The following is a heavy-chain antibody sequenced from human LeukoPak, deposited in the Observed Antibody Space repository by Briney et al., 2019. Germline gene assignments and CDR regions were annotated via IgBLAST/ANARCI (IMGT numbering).Heavy chain of an antibody. J-gene: IGHJ4*02. Sequence: GGSLRLSCAASGFTFSSYSMNWVRQAPGKGLEWVSYISSSSSTIYYADSVKGRSTISRDNAKNSLYLQMNSLRAEDTAVYYCARDLHSSGYYPHYYFDYWGQGTLVTVSS. CDR2: ISSSSSTI. CDR1: GFTFSSYS. CDR3: ARDLHSSGYYPHYYFDY. D-gene: IGHD3-22*01. V-gene: IGHV3-48*01.